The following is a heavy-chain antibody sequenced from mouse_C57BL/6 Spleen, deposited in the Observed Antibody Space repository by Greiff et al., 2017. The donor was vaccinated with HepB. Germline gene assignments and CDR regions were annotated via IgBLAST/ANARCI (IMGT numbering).Heavy chain of an antibody. J-gene: IGHJ3*01. CDR3: AREANYGYDEGFAY. CDR2: INPNNGGT. V-gene: IGHV1-18*01. CDR1: GYTFTDYN. D-gene: IGHD2-2*01. Sequence: VQLKQSGPELVKPGASVKIPCKASGYTFTDYNMDWVKQSHGKSLEWIGDINPNNGGTIYNQKFKGKATLTVDKSSSTAYMELRSLTSEDTAVYYCAREANYGYDEGFAYWGQGTLVTVSA.